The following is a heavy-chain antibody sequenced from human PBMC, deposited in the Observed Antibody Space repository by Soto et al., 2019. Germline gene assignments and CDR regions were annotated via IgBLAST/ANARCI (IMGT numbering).Heavy chain of an antibody. V-gene: IGHV6-1*01. Sequence: PSQTLSLTCAISGDSVSSNSAAWNWIRQSPSRGLEWLGRTYYRSKWYNDYVVSVKSRITINPDTSKNQFSLQLNSVTPEDTAVYYCARDWAGTSYRDYYYGMDVWGQGTTVTVSS. CDR3: ARDWAGTSYRDYYYGMDV. D-gene: IGHD1-7*01. CDR1: GDSVSSNSAA. J-gene: IGHJ6*02. CDR2: TYYRSKWYN.